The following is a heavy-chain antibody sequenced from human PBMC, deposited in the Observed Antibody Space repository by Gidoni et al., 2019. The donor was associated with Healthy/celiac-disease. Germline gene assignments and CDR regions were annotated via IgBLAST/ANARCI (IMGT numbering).Heavy chain of an antibody. J-gene: IGHJ6*02. Sequence: EVQLVESGGGWIQPGGSLRLSCAASGFTVSSNYMSWVRQAPGKGLEWVSVIYSGGSTYYADSVKGRFTISRDNSKNTLYLQMNSLRAEDTAVYYCAREGGEDHYGMDVWGQGTTVTVSS. CDR1: GFTVSSNY. D-gene: IGHD3-16*01. CDR2: IYSGGST. CDR3: AREGGEDHYGMDV. V-gene: IGHV3-53*01.